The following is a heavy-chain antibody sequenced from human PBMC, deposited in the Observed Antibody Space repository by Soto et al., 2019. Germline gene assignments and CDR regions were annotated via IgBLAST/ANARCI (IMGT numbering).Heavy chain of an antibody. D-gene: IGHD1-1*01. V-gene: IGHV5-51*01. CDR2: IYPGDSDT. CDR1: GYSFTSYW. CDR3: ARSKVATRADGMDV. Sequence: GESLKISCRGSGYSFTSYWIGWVRQMPGKGLEWMGIIYPGDSDTRYSPSFQGQVTISAAKSISTAYLQWNSLKASDTAMYFCARSKVATRADGMDVWGQGTTVTVSS. J-gene: IGHJ6*02.